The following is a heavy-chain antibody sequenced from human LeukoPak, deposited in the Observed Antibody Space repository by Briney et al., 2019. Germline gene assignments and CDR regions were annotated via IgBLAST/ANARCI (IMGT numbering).Heavy chain of an antibody. CDR3: ARALGYCSSTSCLRDAFDI. Sequence: GASVKVSCKASGGTFSSYAISWVRQAPGQGLEWMGGIIPIFGTANYAQKFQGRVTITADESTSTAYMELSSLRSEDTAVYYCARALGYCSSTSCLRDAFDIWGQGTMVTVSS. CDR1: GGTFSSYA. D-gene: IGHD2-2*01. V-gene: IGHV1-69*13. CDR2: IIPIFGTA. J-gene: IGHJ3*02.